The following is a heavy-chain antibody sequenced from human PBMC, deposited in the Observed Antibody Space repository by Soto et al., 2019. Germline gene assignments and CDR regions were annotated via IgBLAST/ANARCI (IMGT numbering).Heavy chain of an antibody. CDR3: ARAGVLGYCSGGSCYSYYFDY. V-gene: IGHV3-33*01. CDR2: IWYDGSNK. J-gene: IGHJ4*02. Sequence: GGSLRLSCAASGFTFSSYGMHWVLQAPCKGLEWVAVIWYDGSNKYYADSVKGRFTISRDNSKNTLYLQMNSLRAEDTAVYYCARAGVLGYCSGGSCYSYYFDYWGQGTLVTVSS. CDR1: GFTFSSYG. D-gene: IGHD2-15*01.